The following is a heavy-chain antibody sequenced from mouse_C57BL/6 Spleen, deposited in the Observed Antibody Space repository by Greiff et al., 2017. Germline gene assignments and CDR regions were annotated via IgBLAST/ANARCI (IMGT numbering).Heavy chain of an antibody. V-gene: IGHV1-52*01. Sequence: QVQLKESGAELVRPGSSVKLSCKASGYTFTSYWMHWVKQRPIQGLEWIGNIDPSDSETHYNQKFKDKATLTVDKSSSTAYMQLSSLTSEDSAVYYCARGYYSFAYWGQGTLVTVSA. J-gene: IGHJ3*01. CDR1: GYTFTSYW. CDR2: IDPSDSET. CDR3: ARGYYSFAY. D-gene: IGHD2-3*01.